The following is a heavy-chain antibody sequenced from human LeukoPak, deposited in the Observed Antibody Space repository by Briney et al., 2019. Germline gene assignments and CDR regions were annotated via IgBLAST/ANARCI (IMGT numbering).Heavy chain of an antibody. J-gene: IGHJ6*04. CDR3: ARGRYYGMDV. CDR2: VNSDGSST. Sequence: GGSLRLSCAASGFTFTSYWMHWVRQAPGKGLVWVSRVNSDGSSTTYADSMKGRFTISRDNAKNTLYLQMNSLRAEDTAVYYCARGRYYGMDVWGKGTTVTVSS. V-gene: IGHV3-74*01. CDR1: GFTFTSYW.